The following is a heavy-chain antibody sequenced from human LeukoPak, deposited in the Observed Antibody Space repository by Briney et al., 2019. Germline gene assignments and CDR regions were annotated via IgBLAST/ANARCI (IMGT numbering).Heavy chain of an antibody. CDR2: ISWNSGSI. J-gene: IGHJ4*02. Sequence: GGSLRLSCAASGFTFDDYAMHWVRQAPGKGLEWVSGISWNSGSIGYADPVKGRFTISRDNAKNSLYLQMNSLRAEDTALYYCAKDSAEWELSFDYWGQGTLVTVSS. D-gene: IGHD1-26*01. CDR1: GFTFDDYA. V-gene: IGHV3-9*01. CDR3: AKDSAEWELSFDY.